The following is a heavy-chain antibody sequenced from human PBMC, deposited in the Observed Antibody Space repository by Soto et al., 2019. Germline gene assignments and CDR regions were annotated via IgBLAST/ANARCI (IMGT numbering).Heavy chain of an antibody. J-gene: IGHJ2*01. CDR3: AKSGSLTIFGVILKYWYFDL. D-gene: IGHD3-3*01. V-gene: IGHV3-23*01. CDR1: GFTFSSYA. CDR2: ISGSDGST. Sequence: DGQLLESGGGLVQPGGSLRLSCAVSGFTFSSYAVSWVRHIPGKGLEWVAGISGSDGSTYYADSVKGRFAISRDNFKSTLYLHMNSLRAEDTAVYYCAKSGSLTIFGVILKYWYFDLSGRGTLVTVSS.